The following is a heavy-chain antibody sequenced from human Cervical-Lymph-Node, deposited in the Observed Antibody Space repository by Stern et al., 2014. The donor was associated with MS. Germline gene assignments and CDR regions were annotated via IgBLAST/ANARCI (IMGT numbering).Heavy chain of an antibody. CDR3: ARSAGYYSAMDV. J-gene: IGHJ6*02. V-gene: IGHV1-69*01. Sequence: VHLVESGAEVKKPGSSVKVSCKTSGGTFSNSAFSWIRQAPGQGLEWMGGIIPIFGTPTYAQRFQDRVTITAHDSTNTAYMELSNLRSEDTAVYYCARSAGYYSAMDVWGQGTTVTVSS. D-gene: IGHD3-3*01. CDR2: IIPIFGTP. CDR1: GGTFSNSA.